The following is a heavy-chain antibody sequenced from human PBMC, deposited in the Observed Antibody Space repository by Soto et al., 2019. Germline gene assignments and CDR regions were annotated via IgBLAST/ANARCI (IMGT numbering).Heavy chain of an antibody. J-gene: IGHJ5*02. CDR3: ARGYSGNYGRFDP. V-gene: IGHV3-74*01. CDR1: GFAINTHW. Sequence: PGGSLRLSCVASGFAINTHWIHGVRQAPGKGLVWVSRIYNGGTTTNYADSVKGRFSISRDNAKNTVYLQMNSLSTEDTAIYYCARGYSGNYGRFDPWGLGTLVTVSS. CDR2: IYNGGTTT. D-gene: IGHD1-26*01.